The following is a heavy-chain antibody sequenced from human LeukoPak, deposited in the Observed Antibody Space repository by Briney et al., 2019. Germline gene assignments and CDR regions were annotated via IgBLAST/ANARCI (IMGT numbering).Heavy chain of an antibody. D-gene: IGHD5-18*01. J-gene: IGHJ4*02. CDR2: MYPSGCT. Sequence: PAETLSLTCTASGGSISSYYWSWVRQPAGKGLEWIARMYPSGCTKYNPAFKSRGILSAGKSNNQFSLKLSSVTAADTAVYYCARAGVGYSYGFDYWGQGTLVTVSS. CDR1: GGSISSYY. CDR3: ARAGVGYSYGFDY. V-gene: IGHV4-4*07.